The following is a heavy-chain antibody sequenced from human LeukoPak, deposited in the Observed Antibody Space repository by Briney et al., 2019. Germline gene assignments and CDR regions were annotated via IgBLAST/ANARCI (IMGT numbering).Heavy chain of an antibody. V-gene: IGHV3-23*01. CDR2: ITGSGTT. CDR1: GFTFSSYG. CDR3: AKDLRWLAFDL. D-gene: IGHD6-19*01. Sequence: GGSLRLSCAASGFTFSSYGMNWVRLAPGKGLEWVSGITGSGTTYYADSVEGRFSISRDNSKSTLFLQMNSLRAEDTAMYYCAKDLRWLAFDLWGQGTMVTVSS. J-gene: IGHJ3*01.